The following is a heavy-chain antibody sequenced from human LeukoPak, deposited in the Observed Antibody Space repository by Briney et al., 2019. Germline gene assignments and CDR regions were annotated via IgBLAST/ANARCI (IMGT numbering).Heavy chain of an antibody. V-gene: IGHV1-2*02. D-gene: IGHD3-9*01. CDR2: INPNSGGT. Sequence: ASVQVSCKASGYTFTGYYMHWVRQAPGQGLEWMGWINPNSGGTNYAQKFQGRVTMTRDTSISTAYMELSRLRSDDTAVYYCARDSMDYDILTGYYNGWFDPWGQGTLVTVSS. J-gene: IGHJ5*02. CDR1: GYTFTGYY. CDR3: ARDSMDYDILTGYYNGWFDP.